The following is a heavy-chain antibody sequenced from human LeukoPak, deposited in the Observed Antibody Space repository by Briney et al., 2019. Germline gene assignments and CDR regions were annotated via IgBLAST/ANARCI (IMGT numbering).Heavy chain of an antibody. CDR3: ARHSDVVGAI. Sequence: GESLKISCEASGYTFTHQWIGWVRQMPGPGLAWVGIIYPRDSDTIYSPSFQGHVTISADTSINTAYLEWRSLEASDTAMYYCARHSDVVGAIWGQGTQVTVSS. CDR2: IYPRDSDT. J-gene: IGHJ4*02. V-gene: IGHV5-51*01. CDR1: GYTFTHQW. D-gene: IGHD3-16*01.